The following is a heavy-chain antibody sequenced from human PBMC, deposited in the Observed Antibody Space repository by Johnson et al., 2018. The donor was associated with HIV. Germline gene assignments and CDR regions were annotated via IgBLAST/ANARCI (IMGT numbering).Heavy chain of an antibody. J-gene: IGHJ3*02. CDR3: AREWGAFDI. Sequence: QVQLVESGGGVVQPGRSPRLSCAASGFTFSSYAMHWVRQAPGKGLEWVAVISYDGSNKYYADSVKGRFTISRDNSKNTLYLQMNSLRAEDTAVYYCAREWGAFDIWGQGTMVTVSS. CDR2: ISYDGSNK. V-gene: IGHV3-30-3*01. CDR1: GFTFSSYA. D-gene: IGHD1-26*01.